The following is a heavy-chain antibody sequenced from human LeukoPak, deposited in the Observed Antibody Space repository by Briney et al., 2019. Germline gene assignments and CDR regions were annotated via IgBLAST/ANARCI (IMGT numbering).Heavy chain of an antibody. J-gene: IGHJ6*02. D-gene: IGHD3-10*01. CDR1: GFTFSSYW. CDR2: IKQDGSEK. CDR3: GRDRITMVRGVSYDYGMAV. V-gene: IGHV3-7*01. Sequence: SGGSLRLSCAASGFTFSSYWMSWVRQAPGKGLEWVANIKQDGSEKYYVDSVKGRFTISRDNAKSSLYLQMNSLRAEDTAVYYCGRDRITMVRGVSYDYGMAVSGQGTTVTVSS.